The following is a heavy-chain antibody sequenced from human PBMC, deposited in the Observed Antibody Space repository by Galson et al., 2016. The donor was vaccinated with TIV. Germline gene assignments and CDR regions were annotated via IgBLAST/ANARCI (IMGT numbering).Heavy chain of an antibody. D-gene: IGHD2-21*02. J-gene: IGHJ4*02. CDR2: IIPISGTA. CDR1: GGIINSYA. CDR3: AVIGSCGGDCYYFDY. V-gene: IGHV1-69*13. Sequence: SVKVSCKASGGIINSYAMNWVRQAPGQGLEWMGGIIPISGTANYAQKFQGRVTITADESTSTGYMELSSLRSEDTAVYYCAVIGSCGGDCYYFDYWGQGTLVTVSS.